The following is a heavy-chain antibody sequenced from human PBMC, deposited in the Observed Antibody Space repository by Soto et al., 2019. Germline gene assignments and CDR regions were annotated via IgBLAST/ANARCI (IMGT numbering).Heavy chain of an antibody. CDR1: GFTFSSYG. V-gene: IGHV3-30*18. D-gene: IGHD3-3*01. CDR2: ISYDGSNK. J-gene: IGHJ6*02. Sequence: PGGSLRLSCAASGFTFSSYGMHWVRQAPGKGLEWVAVISYDGSNKYYADSVKGRFTISRDNSKNTLYLQMNSLRAEDTAVYYCANSGYYDFWSGYYTRDYYYDMDVWGQGTTVTVSS. CDR3: ANSGYYDFWSGYYTRDYYYDMDV.